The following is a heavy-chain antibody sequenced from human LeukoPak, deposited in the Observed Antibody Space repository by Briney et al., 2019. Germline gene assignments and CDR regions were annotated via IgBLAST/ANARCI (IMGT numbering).Heavy chain of an antibody. CDR2: INHSGST. J-gene: IGHJ4*02. CDR1: GGSFSGYY. V-gene: IGHV4-34*01. Sequence: SETLSLTCAVYGGSFSGYYWSWIRQPPGKGLEWIGEINHSGSTNYNPSLKSRVTMSVDTSKNQFSLKLSSVTAADTAVYYCARGADGYFDYWGQGTLVTVSS. CDR3: ARGADGYFDY.